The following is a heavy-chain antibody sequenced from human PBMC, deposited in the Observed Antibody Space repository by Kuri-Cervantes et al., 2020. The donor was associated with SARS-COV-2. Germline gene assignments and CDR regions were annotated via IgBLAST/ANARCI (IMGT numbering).Heavy chain of an antibody. J-gene: IGHJ4*02. CDR3: ARSNNRWPELRVFDY. Sequence: GSLRLSCAVYGGSFSGYYWSWIRQPPGKGLEWIGEINHSGRTNYNPSLKRRVTISVDTSKNQFSLKLSSGTAADTAVYYCARSNNRWPELRVFDYWGQGTLVTVSS. D-gene: IGHD5-24*01. CDR2: INHSGRT. V-gene: IGHV4-34*01. CDR1: GGSFSGYY.